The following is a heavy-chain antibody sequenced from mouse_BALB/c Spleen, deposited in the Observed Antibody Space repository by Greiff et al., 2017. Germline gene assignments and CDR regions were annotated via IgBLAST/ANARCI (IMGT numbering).Heavy chain of an antibody. CDR2: ISSGGSYT. V-gene: IGHV5-9-3*01. J-gene: IGHJ2*01. CDR3: ARHDYGSTYYFDY. D-gene: IGHD1-1*01. CDR1: GFTFSSYA. Sequence: DGKLVESGGGLVKPGGSLKLSCAASGFTFSSYAMSWVRQTPEKRLEWVATISSGGSYTYYPDSVKGRFTISRDNAKNTLYLQMSSLRSEDTAMYYCARHDYGSTYYFDYWGQGTTLTVSS.